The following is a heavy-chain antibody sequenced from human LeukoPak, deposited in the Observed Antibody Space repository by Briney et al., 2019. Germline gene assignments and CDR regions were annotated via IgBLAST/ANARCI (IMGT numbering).Heavy chain of an antibody. CDR2: VSGSGSTV. CDR1: GFTFGDHI. Sequence: GGSLRLSCAASGFTFGDHIMNWVRQLPGKRLEWVAYVSGSGSTVYYADSVKGRFTVSRDNGKSSLYLEMNSLRVEDTALYYCVRQFASWGQGTLVTVSS. J-gene: IGHJ4*02. CDR3: VRQFAS. V-gene: IGHV3-48*01.